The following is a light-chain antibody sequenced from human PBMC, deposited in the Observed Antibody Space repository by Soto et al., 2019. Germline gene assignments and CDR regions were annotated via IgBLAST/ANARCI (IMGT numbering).Light chain of an antibody. V-gene: IGLV2-23*02. CDR2: EVS. J-gene: IGLJ1*01. Sequence: QSVLTQPASVSGSPRQSITISCTGTSSDIGSYNLVSWYQKHPDKAPKLIIYEVSERPSGVSNRCSGSKFGNTASLTISGLRAEDEADYYCCSHAGSRTFVFGTGTKVTVL. CDR3: CSHAGSRTFV. CDR1: SSDIGSYNL.